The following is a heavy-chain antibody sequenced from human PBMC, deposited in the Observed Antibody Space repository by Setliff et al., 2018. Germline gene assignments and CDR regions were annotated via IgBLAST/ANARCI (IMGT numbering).Heavy chain of an antibody. CDR1: GYTLTNYY. CDR2: INPSGGLT. Sequence: ASVKVSCKASGYTLTNYYMHWVRQAPGQGLEWMGIINPSGGLTRYAQKFQGRVTMTRDTSTSTVYMEVLSLRSDDTAVYYCARDSPEMVAPPAAHCFDPWGQGTLVTVSS. CDR3: ARDSPEMVAPPAAHCFDP. V-gene: IGHV1-46*01. J-gene: IGHJ5*02. D-gene: IGHD2-15*01.